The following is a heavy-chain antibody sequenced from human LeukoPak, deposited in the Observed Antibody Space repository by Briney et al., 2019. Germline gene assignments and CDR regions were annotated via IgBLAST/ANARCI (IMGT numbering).Heavy chain of an antibody. CDR1: GYTFTGYY. D-gene: IGHD6-19*01. V-gene: IGHV1-2*02. CDR2: INPNSGGT. CDR3: ARDSYSSGSNGDFDY. Sequence: GASVKVSCKASGYTFTGYYMHWVRQAPGQGLEWMGWINPNSGGTNYAQKFQGRVTMTRDTSISTAYVELSRLGSDDTAVYYCARDSYSSGSNGDFDYWGQGTLVTVSS. J-gene: IGHJ4*02.